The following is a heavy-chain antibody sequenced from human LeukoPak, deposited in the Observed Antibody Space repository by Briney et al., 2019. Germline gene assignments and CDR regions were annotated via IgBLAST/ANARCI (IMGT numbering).Heavy chain of an antibody. J-gene: IGHJ4*02. CDR1: GFTFSSYG. CDR2: TWYDGSNK. CDR3: ARKDYTDAAFDY. Sequence: PGGSLRLSCAASGFTFSSYGMHWVRQAPGKGLEWVAVTWYDGSNKYYADSVKGRFTISRDNSKNTLYLQMNSLRAEDTAVYYCARKDYTDAAFDYWGQGTLVTVSS. D-gene: IGHD4-11*01. V-gene: IGHV3-33*01.